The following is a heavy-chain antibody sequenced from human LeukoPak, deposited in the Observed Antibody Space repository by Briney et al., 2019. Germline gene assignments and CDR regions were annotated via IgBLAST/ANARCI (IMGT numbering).Heavy chain of an antibody. CDR1: GFTFNVYS. V-gene: IGHV3-48*01. CDR3: AKTLLDSSGYYYAGSDY. D-gene: IGHD3-22*01. J-gene: IGHJ4*02. CDR2: ITRNSNDI. Sequence: GGSLRLSCAASGFTFNVYSMSWIRQAPGKGLEWVSYITRNSNDIYYADSVKGRFTISRDNAKNSLYLQMNNLRAEDTAVYYCAKTLLDSSGYYYAGSDYWGQGILVTVST.